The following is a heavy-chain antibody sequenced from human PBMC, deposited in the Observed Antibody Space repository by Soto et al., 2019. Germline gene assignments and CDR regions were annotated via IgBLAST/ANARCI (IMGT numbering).Heavy chain of an antibody. CDR1: GFTFSSYA. CDR2: ITGSGGST. J-gene: IGHJ2*01. CDR3: EVDASSSGWYWYFDL. D-gene: IGHD6-19*01. V-gene: IGHV3-23*01. Sequence: EVQLLESGGGLVQPGGSLRLSCAASGFTFSSYAMSWVRQAPGKGLEWVSAITGSGGSTYYADSVKGRFTISRDNSKNTLYMQRNSVRAEDAAVYYCEVDASSSGWYWYFDLWGRGTLVTVSS.